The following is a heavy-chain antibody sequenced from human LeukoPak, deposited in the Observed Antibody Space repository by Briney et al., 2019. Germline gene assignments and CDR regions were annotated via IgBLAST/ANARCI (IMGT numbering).Heavy chain of an antibody. Sequence: PGGSLRLSCAASGFTFSSYGMSWVRQAPGKGLEWVSAISGSGGSTYYADSVRGRFTISRDDAKNTLYLEMNSLRAEDTAVYYCAREWHDAFDIWGQGTMVTVSS. V-gene: IGHV3-23*01. J-gene: IGHJ3*02. CDR2: ISGSGGST. D-gene: IGHD5-24*01. CDR1: GFTFSSYG. CDR3: AREWHDAFDI.